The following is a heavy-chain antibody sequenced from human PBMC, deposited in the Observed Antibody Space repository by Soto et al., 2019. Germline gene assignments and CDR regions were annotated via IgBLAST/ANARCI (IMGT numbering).Heavy chain of an antibody. V-gene: IGHV3-30*18. Sequence: HPGGSLRLSCAASGFTFSSYGMHWVRQAPGKGLEWVAVISYDGSNKYYADSVKGRFTISRDNSKNTLYLQMNSLRAEDTAVYYCAKPQQQLVGRIGYYFDYWGQGTLVTVSS. J-gene: IGHJ4*02. CDR2: ISYDGSNK. D-gene: IGHD6-13*01. CDR3: AKPQQQLVGRIGYYFDY. CDR1: GFTFSSYG.